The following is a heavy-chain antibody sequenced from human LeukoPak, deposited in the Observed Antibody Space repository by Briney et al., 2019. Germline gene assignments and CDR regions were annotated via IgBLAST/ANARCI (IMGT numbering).Heavy chain of an antibody. Sequence: GASVKVSCKASGYTFTSYYMHWVRQAPGQGLEWMGIINLSGGTTYYAQKFQGRVTMTNDMSTSTAYMELSSLRSEDMAVYYCARAPKSSYYYYYMDVWGKGTTVTVSS. CDR2: INLSGGTT. CDR3: ARAPKSSYYYYYMDV. V-gene: IGHV1-46*01. J-gene: IGHJ6*03. CDR1: GYTFTSYY. D-gene: IGHD3-16*02.